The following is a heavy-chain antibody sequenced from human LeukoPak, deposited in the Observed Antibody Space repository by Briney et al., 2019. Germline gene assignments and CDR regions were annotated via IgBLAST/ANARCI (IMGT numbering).Heavy chain of an antibody. CDR1: GYTFTSYG. CDR3: ARDRIVVVPAGGEAFDI. J-gene: IGHJ3*02. CDR2: ISAYNGNT. D-gene: IGHD2-2*01. Sequence: ASVKVSCKASGYTFTSYGISWVRQAPGQWLEWMGWISAYNGNTNYAQKLQGRVTMTTDTSTSTAYMELRSLRSDDTAVYYCARDRIVVVPAGGEAFDIWGQGTMVTVSS. V-gene: IGHV1-18*01.